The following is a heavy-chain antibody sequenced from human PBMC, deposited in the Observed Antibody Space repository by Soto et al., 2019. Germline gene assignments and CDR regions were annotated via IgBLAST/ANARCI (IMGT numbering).Heavy chain of an antibody. CDR2: IWYDGSNK. D-gene: IGHD3-3*01. CDR1: GFTFSSYG. CDR3: ARSNDFWSGYYTTSLPVDY. V-gene: IGHV3-33*01. J-gene: IGHJ4*02. Sequence: QVQLVESGGGVVQPGRSLRLSCAASGFTFSSYGMHWVRQAPGKGLEWVAVIWYDGSNKYYADSVKGRFTISRDNSKNTLYLQMNSLRAEDTAVYYCARSNDFWSGYYTTSLPVDYWGQGTLVTVSS.